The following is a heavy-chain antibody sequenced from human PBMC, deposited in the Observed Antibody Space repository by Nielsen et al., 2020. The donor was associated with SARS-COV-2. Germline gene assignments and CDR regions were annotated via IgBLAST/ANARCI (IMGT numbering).Heavy chain of an antibody. V-gene: IGHV3-30*04. Sequence: GESLKISCAASGFTFSSYAMHWVRQAPGKGLEWVAVISYDGSNKYYADSVKGRFTISRDNSKNTLYLQMNSLRAEDTAVYYCARDGPPTVVNLPGGYYYGMDVWGQGTTVTVSS. CDR1: GFTFSSYA. CDR2: ISYDGSNK. D-gene: IGHD4-23*01. CDR3: ARDGPPTVVNLPGGYYYGMDV. J-gene: IGHJ6*02.